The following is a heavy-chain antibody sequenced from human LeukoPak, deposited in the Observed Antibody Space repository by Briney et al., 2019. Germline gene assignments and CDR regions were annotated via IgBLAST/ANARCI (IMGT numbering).Heavy chain of an antibody. CDR2: IYYSGST. CDR3: ARLRASYFDY. Sequence: SETLSLTCTVSGGSISSSSYYWGWIRQPPGKGLEWIGSIYYSGSTYYNPSLKSRVTISVDTSKNQFSLKLSSVTAADTAVYYCARLRASYFDYWGQGTLVTVSS. V-gene: IGHV4-39*01. J-gene: IGHJ4*02. CDR1: GGSISSSSYY. D-gene: IGHD5-12*01.